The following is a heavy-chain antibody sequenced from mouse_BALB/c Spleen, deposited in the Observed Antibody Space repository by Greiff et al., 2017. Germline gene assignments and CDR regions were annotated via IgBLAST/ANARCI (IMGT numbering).Heavy chain of an antibody. J-gene: IGHJ3*01. V-gene: IGHV1S81*02. CDR2: INPSNGGT. CDR3: ARSVWDGYFWFAY. CDR1: GYTFTSYY. D-gene: IGHD2-3*01. Sequence: VQLQQSGAELVKPGASVKLSCKASGYTFTSYYMYWVKQRPGQGLEWIGEINPSNGGTNFNEKFKSKATLTVDKSSSTAYMQLSSLTSEDSAVYYCARSVWDGYFWFAYWGQGTLVTVTA.